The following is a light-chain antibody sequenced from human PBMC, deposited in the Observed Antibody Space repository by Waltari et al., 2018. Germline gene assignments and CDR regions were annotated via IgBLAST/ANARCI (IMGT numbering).Light chain of an antibody. CDR1: QDIRSY. CDR2: ATS. V-gene: IGKV1-9*01. CDR3: QQLNSYPLT. J-gene: IGKJ3*01. Sequence: DIQLTQSPSFLSASVGDRVTITCRAGQDIRSYLAWYQQKPGKAPKLLSYATSTLQSGVPSRFSVSGSGTEFTLTISSLQPEDSATYYCQQLNSYPLTFGPGTKVDIK.